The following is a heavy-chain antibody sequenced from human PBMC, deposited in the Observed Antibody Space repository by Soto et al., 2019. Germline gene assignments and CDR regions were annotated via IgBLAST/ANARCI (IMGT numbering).Heavy chain of an antibody. CDR2: IYYSGNT. Sequence: QLQLQESGPGLVKPSETLSLTCTVSGGSISSSIYYWGWIRQPPGKGLEWIGSIYYSGNTYYNPSLKCRYTISVDTSKNQFPLKLSSVTAADTAVYYCARQEGHWYFDLWGRGTLVTVSS. CDR3: ARQEGHWYFDL. V-gene: IGHV4-39*01. J-gene: IGHJ2*01. CDR1: GGSISSSIYY.